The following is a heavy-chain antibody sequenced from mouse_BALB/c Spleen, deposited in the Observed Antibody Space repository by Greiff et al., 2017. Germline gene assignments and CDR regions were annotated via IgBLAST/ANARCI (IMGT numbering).Heavy chain of an antibody. CDR1: GFTFNTNA. Sequence: GGGLVQPKGSLKLSCAASGFTFNTNAMNWVRQAPGKGLEWVARIRSKSNNYATYYADSVKDRFTISRDDSQSMLYLQMNNLKTEDTAMYYCVRHYDYDGYAMDYWGQGTSVTVSS. CDR3: VRHYDYDGYAMDY. CDR2: IRSKSNNYAT. V-gene: IGHV10S3*01. D-gene: IGHD2-4*01. J-gene: IGHJ4*01.